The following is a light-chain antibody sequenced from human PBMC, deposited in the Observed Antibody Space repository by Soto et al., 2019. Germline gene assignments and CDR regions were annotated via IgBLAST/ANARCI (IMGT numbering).Light chain of an antibody. CDR2: GAS. CDR1: QSVSSTY. J-gene: IGKJ1*01. CDR3: QQYGSSPWT. Sequence: EIVLTQSPGTLSLSPGERVTLSCRASQSVSSTYLAWYQQKPGQAPRLLIYGASSRAAGIPDRFSGSGSGTDFTLTINRLEPDDFALYYCQQYGSSPWTFGQGTKVDIK. V-gene: IGKV3-20*01.